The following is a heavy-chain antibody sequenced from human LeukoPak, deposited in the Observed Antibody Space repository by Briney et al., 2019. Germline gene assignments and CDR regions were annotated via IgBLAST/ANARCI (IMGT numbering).Heavy chain of an antibody. CDR2: ISGSRGST. CDR3: AKGDGDYAGFDP. J-gene: IGHJ5*02. Sequence: GGSLRLSCAASGFTFSSYAMSWVRQAPGKGLEWVSAISGSRGSTYYADSVKGRFTISRDNSKNTPYLQMDSLRAEDTAVFYCAKGDGDYAGFDPWGQGTLVTVSS. V-gene: IGHV3-23*01. D-gene: IGHD4-17*01. CDR1: GFTFSSYA.